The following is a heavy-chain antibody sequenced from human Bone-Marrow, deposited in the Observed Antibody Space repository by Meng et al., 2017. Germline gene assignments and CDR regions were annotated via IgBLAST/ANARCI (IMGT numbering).Heavy chain of an antibody. CDR2: TYYRSKWYN. V-gene: IGHV6-1*01. CDR3: ARDRTRRYDSSGYRVFGIGGSTDY. D-gene: IGHD3-22*01. J-gene: IGHJ4*02. CDR1: GDSVSSNSAA. Sequence: SETLSLTCAISGDSVSSNSAAWNWIRQSPSRGLEWLGRTYYRSKWYNDYAVSVKSRITINPDTSKNQLSLQLNSVTPEDTAVYYCARDRTRRYDSSGYRVFGIGGSTDYWGQGTLVTVSS.